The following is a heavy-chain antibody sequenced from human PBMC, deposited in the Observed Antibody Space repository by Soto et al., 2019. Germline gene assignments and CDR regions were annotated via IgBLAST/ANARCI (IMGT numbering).Heavy chain of an antibody. Sequence: ASVKVSCKACGYAFSGFYMHWVRQAPGQGLEWMGCIKPNSGGTKYAEQFQGRVTMTRATSISTTCVGPSTQTSHTTTIHHCASSAVTCTAELDFWAQRTRDTVSS. CDR2: IKPNSGGT. J-gene: IGHJ4*02. CDR3: ASSAVTCTAELDF. V-gene: IGHV1-2*02. CDR1: GYAFSGFY. D-gene: IGHD6-13*01.